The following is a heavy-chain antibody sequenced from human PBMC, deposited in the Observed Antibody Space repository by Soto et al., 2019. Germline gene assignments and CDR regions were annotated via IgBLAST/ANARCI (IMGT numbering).Heavy chain of an antibody. CDR2: IYYSGST. Sequence: PLSLTCTVSVGSISSGDYYWSWIRQPPGKGLEWIGYIYYSGSTYYNPSLKSRVTISVDTSKNQFSLKLSSVTAADTAVYYCARYCSSTSCYTGFDYWGQGTLVTVSS. D-gene: IGHD2-2*02. V-gene: IGHV4-30-4*01. J-gene: IGHJ4*02. CDR3: ARYCSSTSCYTGFDY. CDR1: VGSISSGDYY.